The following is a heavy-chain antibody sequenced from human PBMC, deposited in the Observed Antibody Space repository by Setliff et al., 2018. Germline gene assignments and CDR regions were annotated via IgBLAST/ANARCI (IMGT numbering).Heavy chain of an antibody. Sequence: LRLSCAASGFTFSSYAMSWVRQAPGKGLEWVSAISRSGGSTYYADSVKGRFTISRDNSKNTLYLQMNSLRAEDTAVYYCAKEGAGYSSSSDRFDPWGQGTLVTVS. V-gene: IGHV3-23*01. D-gene: IGHD6-6*01. CDR2: ISRSGGST. J-gene: IGHJ5*02. CDR1: GFTFSSYA. CDR3: AKEGAGYSSSSDRFDP.